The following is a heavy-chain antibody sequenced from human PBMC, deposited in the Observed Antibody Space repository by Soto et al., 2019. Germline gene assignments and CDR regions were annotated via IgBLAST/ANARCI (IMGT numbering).Heavy chain of an antibody. D-gene: IGHD4-17*01. V-gene: IGHV3-15*01. CDR2: IKSKTDGGTT. Sequence: GSLSLSCAASGFPFSNAWMSWVRQAPGKGLEWVGRIKSKTDGGTTDYAAPVKGRFTISRDDSKNTLYLQMNSLKTEDTAVYYCTTEIYGDYTDYFDYWGQGTLVTVSS. CDR1: GFPFSNAW. J-gene: IGHJ4*02. CDR3: TTEIYGDYTDYFDY.